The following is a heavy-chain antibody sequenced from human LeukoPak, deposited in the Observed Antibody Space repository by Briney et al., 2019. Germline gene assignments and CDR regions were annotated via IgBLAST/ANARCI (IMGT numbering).Heavy chain of an antibody. CDR1: GFTFSSYW. D-gene: IGHD3-22*01. Sequence: PGGSLRLSCAASGFTFSSYWMHWVRHAPGKGLVWVSRINSDGSSTSYADSVKGRFTISRDNAENTLYLQMNSLRVEDTAVYYCVRSAFHAGSGNYYDYWGQGTLVTVSS. CDR3: VRSAFHAGSGNYYDY. J-gene: IGHJ4*02. V-gene: IGHV3-74*01. CDR2: INSDGSST.